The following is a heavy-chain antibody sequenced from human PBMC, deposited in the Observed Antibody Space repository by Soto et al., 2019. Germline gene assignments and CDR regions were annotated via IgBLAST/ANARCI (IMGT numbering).Heavy chain of an antibody. CDR3: ATIINPRSTLTCFDP. CDR2: IYYGGST. D-gene: IGHD3-10*01. CDR1: DGSISSSSCR. Sequence: SQTLSVTCTVADGSISSSSCRWGRNKQPPGKGLEWIGSIYYGGSTYYSPSLKSRVTISVDTSKNQFSLKLSSVTAADTAVYYCATIINPRSTLTCFDPWGQGTRVTVSS. V-gene: IGHV4-39*07. J-gene: IGHJ5*02.